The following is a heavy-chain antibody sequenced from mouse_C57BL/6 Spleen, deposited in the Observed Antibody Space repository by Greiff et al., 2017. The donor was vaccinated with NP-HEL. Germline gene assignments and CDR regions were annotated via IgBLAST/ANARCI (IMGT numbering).Heavy chain of an antibody. J-gene: IGHJ4*01. Sequence: QVQLQQPGAELVRPGSSVKLSCKASGYTFTSYWMHWVKQRPIQGLEWIGNIDPSDSETHYNQKFKDKATLTVDTSSSTDYMQLSSLTSEDSAVYYCARFPVDSSGYDAMDYWGQGTSVTVSS. V-gene: IGHV1-52*01. CDR3: ARFPVDSSGYDAMDY. CDR1: GYTFTSYW. D-gene: IGHD3-2*02. CDR2: IDPSDSET.